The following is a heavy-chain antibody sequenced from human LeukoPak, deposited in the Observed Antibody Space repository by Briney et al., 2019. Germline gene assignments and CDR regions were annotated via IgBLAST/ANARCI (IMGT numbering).Heavy chain of an antibody. CDR3: AKGAYYDFWSGYYRYYFDY. D-gene: IGHD3-3*01. CDR2: IWYDGSNK. J-gene: IGHJ4*02. V-gene: IGHV3-33*06. CDR1: GFTFSSYG. Sequence: PGGSLRLSCAASGFTFSSYGMHGVRQAPGKGLEWVAVIWYDGSNKYYADSVKGRFTISRDNSKNTLYLQMNSLRAEDTAVYYCAKGAYYDFWSGYYRYYFDYWGQRTLVTVSS.